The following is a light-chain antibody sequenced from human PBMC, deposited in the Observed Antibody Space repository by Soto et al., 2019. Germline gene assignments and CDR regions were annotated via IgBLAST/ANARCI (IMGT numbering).Light chain of an antibody. J-gene: IGLJ1*01. Sequence: QSVLAQPASVSGSPGQSITISCTGTSSDVGGYNYVSWYQQHPGNAPRLMIYEVNNRPSGVPNRFSGSKSGNTASLTISGLQAEDEDDYYCSSKTSSRTPFVFGTGTKVTVL. CDR2: EVN. CDR1: SSDVGGYNY. V-gene: IGLV2-14*01. CDR3: SSKTSSRTPFV.